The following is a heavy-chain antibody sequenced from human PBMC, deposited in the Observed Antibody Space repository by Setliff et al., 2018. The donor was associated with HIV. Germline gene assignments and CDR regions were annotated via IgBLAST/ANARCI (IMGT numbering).Heavy chain of an antibody. Sequence: PGGSLRLSCAASGFTFSSYEMNWVRQAPGKGLEWVSYISSSGSTIYYADSVKGRFTISRDNAKNSLYLQMNSLRAEDTAVYYCARDRAGNGYGYNWFDPWGQGTLVTVSS. D-gene: IGHD5-12*01. CDR1: GFTFSSYE. CDR3: ARDRAGNGYGYNWFDP. CDR2: ISSSGSTI. J-gene: IGHJ5*02. V-gene: IGHV3-48*03.